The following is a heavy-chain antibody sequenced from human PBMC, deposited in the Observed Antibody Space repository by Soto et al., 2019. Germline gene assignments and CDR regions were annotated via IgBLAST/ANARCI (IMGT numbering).Heavy chain of an antibody. CDR2: INHSGST. CDR3: ARRTARVRGRYNS. V-gene: IGHV4-34*01. D-gene: IGHD3-10*01. CDR1: GGSFSGYY. Sequence: QVQLQQWGAGRLKPSETLSLTCAVYGGSFSGYYWSWIRQPPGKGLEWIGEINHSGSTNYNPSLQIRVTISVDTSKNQFSLKLSSVTAADTAVYYCARRTARVRGRYNSWGQGTMVTVSS. J-gene: IGHJ4*02.